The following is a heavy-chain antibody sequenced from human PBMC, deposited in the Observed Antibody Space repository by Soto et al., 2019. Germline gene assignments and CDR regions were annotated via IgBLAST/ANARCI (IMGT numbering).Heavy chain of an antibody. Sequence: QVYLHQSGPGLVKPSGTLSLTCAVSGDSISSTHWWTWVRQTPGKGLEWIGEVYHSGSTSYNPSLKSRVTISVDKSNNQFSLKLTSVTAADTAVYFCATLPPRIVLKVLPIPTWGQGTLVSVSS. CDR1: GDSISSTHW. J-gene: IGHJ5*02. CDR3: ATLPPRIVLKVLPIPT. D-gene: IGHD2-2*02. CDR2: VYHSGST. V-gene: IGHV4-4*02.